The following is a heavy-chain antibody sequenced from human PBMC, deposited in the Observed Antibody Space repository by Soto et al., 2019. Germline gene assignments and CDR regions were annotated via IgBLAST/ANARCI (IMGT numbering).Heavy chain of an antibody. CDR1: GFTLSGRS. CDR2: IDNAGTDS. CDR3: ARGWFGPDV. Sequence: EVQLVESGGGLVQPGGSLRLSCAASGFTLSGRSMHWVRQAPGKGLVWVSGIDNAGTDSTYADFVKGRFTSSRDNAKNMLYLQMNSLRVEDTAGYYCARGWFGPDVGGKGTTVTVSS. J-gene: IGHJ6*04. D-gene: IGHD3-10*01. V-gene: IGHV3-74*01.